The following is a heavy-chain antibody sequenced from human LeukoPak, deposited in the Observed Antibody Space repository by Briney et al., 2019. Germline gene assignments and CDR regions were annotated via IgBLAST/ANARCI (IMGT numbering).Heavy chain of an antibody. CDR3: ARGRGGYDIHYYGMDV. CDR1: GFAFSSYD. CDR2: IGTAGDT. V-gene: IGHV3-13*04. D-gene: IGHD3-9*01. Sequence: GGSLRLSCAASGFAFSSYDMHCVRQATGKGLEWVSAIGTAGDTYYPGSVKGRFTISRENAKNSLYLQMNSLRAGDTAVYYCARGRGGYDIHYYGMDVWGQGTTVTVSS. J-gene: IGHJ6*02.